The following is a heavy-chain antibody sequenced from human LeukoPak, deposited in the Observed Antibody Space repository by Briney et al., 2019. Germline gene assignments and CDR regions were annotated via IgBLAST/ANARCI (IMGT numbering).Heavy chain of an antibody. Sequence: SETLSLTCTVSGGSISSSSYYWDWIRQPPGKGLEWIGSFYYSGSTYYNPSLKSRVTISVDTSKNQFSLKLSSVTAADTAVYYCARRRAAAGFDYWGQGTLVTVSS. V-gene: IGHV4-39*01. CDR1: GGSISSSSYY. CDR3: ARRRAAAGFDY. J-gene: IGHJ4*02. CDR2: FYYSGST. D-gene: IGHD6-13*01.